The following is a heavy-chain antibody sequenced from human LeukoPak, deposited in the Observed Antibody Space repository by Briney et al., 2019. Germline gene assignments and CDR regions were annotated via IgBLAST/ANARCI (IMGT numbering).Heavy chain of an antibody. J-gene: IGHJ6*03. Sequence: PSETLSLTCTVSGGSISSYYWSWIRQPAGKGLEWIRRIYTSGSTNYNPSLKSRVTMSVDTSRNQFSLKLSSVTAADTAVYYCARAEGYGDYYYMDVWGKGTTVTVSS. CDR2: IYTSGST. CDR3: ARAEGYGDYYYMDV. V-gene: IGHV4-4*07. CDR1: GGSISSYY. D-gene: IGHD4-17*01.